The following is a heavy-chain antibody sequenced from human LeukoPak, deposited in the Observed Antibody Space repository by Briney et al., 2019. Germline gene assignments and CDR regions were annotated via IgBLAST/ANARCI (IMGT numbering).Heavy chain of an antibody. CDR2: INHSGST. V-gene: IGHV4-34*01. J-gene: IGHJ5*02. Sequence: PSETLSLTCAVYGGSFSGYYWSWIRQPPGKGLEWIGEINHSGSTNYNPSLKSRVTISVDTSKNQFSLKLSSVTAADTAVYYCARVLGYQRGAWFDPWGQGTLVTVPS. D-gene: IGHD2-2*01. CDR3: ARVLGYQRGAWFDP. CDR1: GGSFSGYY.